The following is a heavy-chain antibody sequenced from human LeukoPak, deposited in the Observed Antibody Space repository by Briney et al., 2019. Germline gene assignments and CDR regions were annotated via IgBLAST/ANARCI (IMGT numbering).Heavy chain of an antibody. Sequence: PGGSLRLSCAASGFTFSSYAMHWVRQAPGKGLEWVAVISYDGSNKYYADSVKGRFTISRDNTKSSLSLQMNSLTAEDTAFYYCARGGSNGYNWFDPWGQGTLVTVSS. J-gene: IGHJ5*02. CDR2: ISYDGSNK. CDR3: ARGGSNGYNWFDP. V-gene: IGHV3-30-3*01. CDR1: GFTFSSYA. D-gene: IGHD3-22*01.